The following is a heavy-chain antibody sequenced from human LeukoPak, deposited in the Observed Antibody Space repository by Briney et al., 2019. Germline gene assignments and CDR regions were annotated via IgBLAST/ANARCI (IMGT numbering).Heavy chain of an antibody. CDR1: GFTFSSYG. CDR2: ISYDGSNK. D-gene: IGHD3-10*01. CDR3: AKAVVGSGSSAFDI. Sequence: GGSLRLSCAASGFTFSSYGMHWVRQAPGKGLEWVAVISYDGSNKYYADSVKGRFTISGDNSKNTLYLQMNSLRAEDTAVYYCAKAVVGSGSSAFDIWGQGTMVTVSS. V-gene: IGHV3-30*18. J-gene: IGHJ3*02.